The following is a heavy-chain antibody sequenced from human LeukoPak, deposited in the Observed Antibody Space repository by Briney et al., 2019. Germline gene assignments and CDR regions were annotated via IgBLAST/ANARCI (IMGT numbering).Heavy chain of an antibody. V-gene: IGHV1-46*03. D-gene: IGHD2-21*01. J-gene: IGHJ6*03. CDR2: INPSGGST. CDR3: ASSTNCGGDCYDSGYYYYYYMDV. Sequence: ASVKVSCKASGYTFTSYYMHWVRQAPGQGLEWMGIINPSGGSTSYAQKFQGRVTMTRDTSTSTVYMELSSLRSEDTAVYYCASSTNCGGDCYDSGYYYYYYMDVWGKGTTVTVFS. CDR1: GYTFTSYY.